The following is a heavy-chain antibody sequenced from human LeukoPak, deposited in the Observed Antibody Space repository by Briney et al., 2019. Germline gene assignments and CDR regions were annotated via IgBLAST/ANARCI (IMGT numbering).Heavy chain of an antibody. Sequence: SETLSLTCTVSGGSISSYYWSWIRQPPGKGLEWIGYIYYSGSTNYNPSLKSRVTISVDTSKNQFSLKLSSVTAADTAVCYCAMGGEYCGGDCYQYYFDYWGQGTLVTVSS. D-gene: IGHD2-21*02. V-gene: IGHV4-59*01. CDR3: AMGGEYCGGDCYQYYFDY. J-gene: IGHJ4*02. CDR2: IYYSGST. CDR1: GGSISSYY.